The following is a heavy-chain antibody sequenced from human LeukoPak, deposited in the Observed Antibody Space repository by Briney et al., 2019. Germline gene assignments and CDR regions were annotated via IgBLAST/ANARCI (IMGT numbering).Heavy chain of an antibody. V-gene: IGHV3-48*03. J-gene: IGHJ4*02. Sequence: GGSLRLSCGASGFFFSSYEMNWVRQAPGKGLESVAYISSAGRTIYYADSVKGRFTVSRDNAKNSLYLQMNSLRAEDTAVYYCTRPFYCSGGACYSGLGYWGQGTLVTVSS. CDR2: ISSAGRTI. D-gene: IGHD2-15*01. CDR1: GFFFSSYE. CDR3: TRPFYCSGGACYSGLGY.